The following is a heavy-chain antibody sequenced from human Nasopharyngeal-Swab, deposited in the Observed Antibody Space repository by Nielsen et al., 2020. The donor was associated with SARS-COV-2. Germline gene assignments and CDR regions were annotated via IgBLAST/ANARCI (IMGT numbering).Heavy chain of an antibody. V-gene: IGHV3-30*18. CDR1: GFTFSSYG. D-gene: IGHD3-3*02. J-gene: IGHJ4*02. CDR3: AKVPSPKSHLDY. Sequence: GGSLRLSCAASGFTFSSYGMHWVRQAPGKGLEWVAVISYDGSNKYYADSVKGRFTISRDNFKNTLYLQMNSLRAEDTAVYYCAKVPSPKSHLDYWGQGTLVTVSS. CDR2: ISYDGSNK.